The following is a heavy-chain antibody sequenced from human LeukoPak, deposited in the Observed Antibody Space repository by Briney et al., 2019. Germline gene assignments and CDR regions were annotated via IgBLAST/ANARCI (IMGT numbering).Heavy chain of an antibody. J-gene: IGHJ4*02. Sequence: GGSLRLSCAASGFTFSSYAMSWVRQAPGKGLEWVSTISGSGDTTFHADSVKGRFTTSRDNSKNTLHLQMKSLRAEDTAVYYCAKGITMVRGLTYYFDYWGQGTLVTVSS. CDR2: ISGSGDTT. CDR3: AKGITMVRGLTYYFDY. V-gene: IGHV3-23*01. D-gene: IGHD3-10*01. CDR1: GFTFSSYA.